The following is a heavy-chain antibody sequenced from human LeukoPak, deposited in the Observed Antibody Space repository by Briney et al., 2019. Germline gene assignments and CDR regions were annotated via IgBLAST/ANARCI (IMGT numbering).Heavy chain of an antibody. J-gene: IGHJ4*02. V-gene: IGHV4-59*12. CDR1: GGSISSYY. CDR2: IYYSGST. Sequence: PSETLSLTCTVSGGSISSYYWSWIRQPPGKGLEWIGYIYYSGSTNYNPSLKSRVTISVDTSKNQFSLKLSSVTAADTAAYYCARGPPPDFDFWGRGTLVTVSS. CDR3: ARGPPPDFDF.